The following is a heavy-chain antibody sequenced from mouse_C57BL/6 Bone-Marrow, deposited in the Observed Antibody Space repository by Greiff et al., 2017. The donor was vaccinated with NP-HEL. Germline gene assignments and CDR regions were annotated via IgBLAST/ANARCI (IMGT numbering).Heavy chain of an antibody. CDR2: IDPENGDT. CDR3: TTPYGSSSAWFAY. V-gene: IGHV14-4*01. D-gene: IGHD1-1*01. CDR1: GFNIKDDY. J-gene: IGHJ3*01. Sequence: VQLQQSGAELVRPGDSVKLSCTASGFNIKDDYMHWVKQRPEQGLEWIGWIDPENGDTEYASKFQGKATITADTSSNTAYLQLSSLTSEDTAVYYCTTPYGSSSAWFAYWGQGTLVTVSA.